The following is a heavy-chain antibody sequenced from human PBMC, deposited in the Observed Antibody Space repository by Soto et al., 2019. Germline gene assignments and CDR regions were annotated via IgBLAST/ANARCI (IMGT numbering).Heavy chain of an antibody. CDR2: MNPNSGNT. CDR1: GYTFTSYD. D-gene: IGHD2-15*01. CDR3: ARGTLGYCSGGSCPNWFDP. J-gene: IGHJ5*02. V-gene: IGHV1-8*01. Sequence: QVPLVQSGAEVKKPGASVKVSCKASGYTFTSYDINWVRQATGQGLEWMGWMNPNSGNTGYAQKFQGRVTMTRNTSISTAYMELSSLRSEDTAVYYCARGTLGYCSGGSCPNWFDPWGQGTLVTVSS.